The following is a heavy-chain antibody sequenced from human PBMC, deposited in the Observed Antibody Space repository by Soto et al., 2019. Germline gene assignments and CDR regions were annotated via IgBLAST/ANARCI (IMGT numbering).Heavy chain of an antibody. CDR1: GYTFTSYD. D-gene: IGHD6-13*01. CDR3: ARERSAAGTGWFDP. CDR2: MNPNSGNT. J-gene: IGHJ5*02. V-gene: IGHV1-8*01. Sequence: QVQLVQSGAEVKKPGASVKVSCKASGYTFTSYDINWVRQATGQGLEWMGWMNPNSGNTGSAQKFQGRVTMTRNTSISTAYMDLSSLRSEDTAVYYWARERSAAGTGWFDPWGQGTLVTVSS.